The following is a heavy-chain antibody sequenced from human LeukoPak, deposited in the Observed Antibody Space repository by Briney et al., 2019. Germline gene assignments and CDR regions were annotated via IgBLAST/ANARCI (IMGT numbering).Heavy chain of an antibody. Sequence: ASVKVSCKASGYTFTSYDINWVRQATGQGLEWMGWMNPNSGNTGYAQKFQGRVTMTRNTSISTAYMELSSLRSEDTAVYYCARGGDGVYYYYYYMDVWGKGTTVTISS. D-gene: IGHD2-21*02. CDR3: ARGGDGVYYYYYYMDV. V-gene: IGHV1-8*01. J-gene: IGHJ6*03. CDR2: MNPNSGNT. CDR1: GYTFTSYD.